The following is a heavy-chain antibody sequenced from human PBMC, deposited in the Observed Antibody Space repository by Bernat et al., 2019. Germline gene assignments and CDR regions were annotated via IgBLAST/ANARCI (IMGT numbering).Heavy chain of an antibody. Sequence: QVQLQESGPGLVKPSETLSLTCTVSGGSISSYYWSWIRQPPGKGLEWIGYIYYSGSTNYNPSLKSRVTISVDTSKNQFSLKLSSVTAADTAVYYCARETYYCDSSGYWTLIDYWGQGTLVTVSS. CDR3: ARETYYCDSSGYWTLIDY. CDR2: IYYSGST. D-gene: IGHD3-22*01. J-gene: IGHJ4*02. CDR1: GGSISSYY. V-gene: IGHV4-59*01.